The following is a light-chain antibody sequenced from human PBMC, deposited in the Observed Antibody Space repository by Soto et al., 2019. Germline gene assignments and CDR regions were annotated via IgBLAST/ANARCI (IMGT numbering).Light chain of an antibody. CDR3: QQYGNSPPWT. V-gene: IGKV3-20*01. J-gene: IGKJ1*01. CDR2: DAS. CDR1: QSVSSN. Sequence: ELVMTQSPATLSVSPGERATLSCRASQSVSSNLASYQQKPGQAPRLLIYDASSRATAIPDRFSGSGSGTDFTLTISRLEPEDFAVYYCQQYGNSPPWTFGQGTKVDIK.